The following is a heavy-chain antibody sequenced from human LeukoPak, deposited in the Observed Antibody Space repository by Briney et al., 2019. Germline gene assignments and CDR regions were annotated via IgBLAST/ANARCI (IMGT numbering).Heavy chain of an antibody. D-gene: IGHD1-26*01. Sequence: GGSLRLSCAASGFSFNNYAMSWVRQAPGKGLEWVSIIGVDPWSTFYADSVKGRFTISRDNSKNTLFLQMSSLRADDTALYYCAKKGHLVPGNRYFDLWGRGTLVTVFS. V-gene: IGHV3-23*01. CDR1: GFSFNNYA. CDR2: IGVDPWST. CDR3: AKKGHLVPGNRYFDL. J-gene: IGHJ2*01.